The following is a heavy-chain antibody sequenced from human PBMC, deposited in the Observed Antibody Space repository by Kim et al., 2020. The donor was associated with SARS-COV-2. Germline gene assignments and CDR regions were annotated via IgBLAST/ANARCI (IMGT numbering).Heavy chain of an antibody. CDR1: GGSVSSGSYY. D-gene: IGHD1-26*01. Sequence: SETLSLTCTVSGGSVSSGSYYWSWIRQPPGKGLEWIGYIYYSGSTNYNPSLKSRVTISVDTSKNQFCLKLSSVTAADTAVYYCARSSSLVGATDYWGQGTLVTVSS. CDR3: ARSSSLVGATDY. CDR2: IYYSGST. V-gene: IGHV4-61*01. J-gene: IGHJ4*02.